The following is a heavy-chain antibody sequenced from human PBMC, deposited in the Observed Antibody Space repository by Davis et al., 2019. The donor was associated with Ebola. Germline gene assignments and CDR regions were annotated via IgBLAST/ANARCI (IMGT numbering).Heavy chain of an antibody. CDR3: ARGAPGVVVVPAATRGGYYGMDV. CDR2: INHSGST. J-gene: IGHJ6*04. D-gene: IGHD2-2*01. Sequence: PGGSLRLSCAVYGGSFSGYYWSWIRQPPGKGLEWIGEINHSGSTNYNPSLKSRVTISVDTSKNQFSLKLSSVTAADTAVYYCARGAPGVVVVPAATRGGYYGMDVWGKGTTVTVSS. CDR1: GGSFSGYY. V-gene: IGHV4-34*01.